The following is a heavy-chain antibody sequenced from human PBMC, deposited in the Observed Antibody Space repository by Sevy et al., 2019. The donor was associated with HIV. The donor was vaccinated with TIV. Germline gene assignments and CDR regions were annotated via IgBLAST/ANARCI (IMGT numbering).Heavy chain of an antibody. D-gene: IGHD6-13*01. CDR3: ARHRSYSSSFSDP. J-gene: IGHJ5*02. CDR2: IDPSDSYT. Sequence: GESLKISCKGSGYSFTSYWISWVRQMPGKGLEWMGRIDPSDSYTNYSPSFQGHVTISADKSISTAYLQWSSLKASDTAMYYCARHRSYSSSFSDPWGQGTVVTVSS. CDR1: GYSFTSYW. V-gene: IGHV5-10-1*01.